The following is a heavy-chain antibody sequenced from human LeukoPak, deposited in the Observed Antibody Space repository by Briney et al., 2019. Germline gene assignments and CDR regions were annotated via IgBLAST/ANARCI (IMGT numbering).Heavy chain of an antibody. V-gene: IGHV4-39*01. Sequence: WETLSLTCTVSGGSISSSSHSWGWIRQPPGKGLEWTGTIYYTGRTYYNPSLESRLTISADTSKNQFSLKLTSVTAADTVIYCAQSLGSGNWMRNWFDPWGQGTLVTVSS. CDR2: IYYTGRT. CDR1: GGSISSSSHS. CDR3: QSLGSGNWMRNWFDP. D-gene: IGHD1-1*01. J-gene: IGHJ5*02.